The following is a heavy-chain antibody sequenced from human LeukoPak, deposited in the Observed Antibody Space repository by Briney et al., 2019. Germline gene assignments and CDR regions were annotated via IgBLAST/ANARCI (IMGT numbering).Heavy chain of an antibody. V-gene: IGHV4-61*02. Sequence: SQTLSLTCTVSGDSISTGGYFWSWIRQPAGKGLEWIGRIYAGGKTNYNPSLRSRVTISVDTSRNQFSLKLNSVTAADTAAYYCARMDYYGSGTYHSWFDPWGQGTLVTVSS. CDR2: IYAGGKT. CDR3: ARMDYYGSGTYHSWFDP. D-gene: IGHD3-10*01. CDR1: GDSISTGGYF. J-gene: IGHJ5*02.